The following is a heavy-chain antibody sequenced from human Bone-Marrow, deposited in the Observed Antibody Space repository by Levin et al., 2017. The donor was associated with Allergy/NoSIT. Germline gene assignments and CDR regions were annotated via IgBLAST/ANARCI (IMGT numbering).Heavy chain of an antibody. D-gene: IGHD5-12*01. Sequence: SQTLSLTCTVSGGSPRPYYWSWIRQSPGKGLEWIAFFFHGGSTTYNPSLRSRVTISLDTSQNHFSLKLTSLTAADPAVYYCARDGEGDSGYVDAFDIWGQGKMVTVSS. CDR2: FFHGGST. V-gene: IGHV4-59*01. CDR1: GGSPRPYY. CDR3: ARDGEGDSGYVDAFDI. J-gene: IGHJ3*02.